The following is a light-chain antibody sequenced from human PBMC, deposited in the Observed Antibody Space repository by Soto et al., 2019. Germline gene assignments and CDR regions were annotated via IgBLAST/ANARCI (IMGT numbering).Light chain of an antibody. Sequence: EIVLTQSPGTVSLSPLGRPTLSFKLSQSVSSNLAWYQQKPGQAPRLLIYGASTRATGIPARFSGSGSGTEFTLTISSLQSEDFAVYYCQQYNNWPPITFGQGTRLEIK. CDR2: GAS. CDR3: QQYNNWPPIT. V-gene: IGKV3-15*01. J-gene: IGKJ5*01. CDR1: QSVSSN.